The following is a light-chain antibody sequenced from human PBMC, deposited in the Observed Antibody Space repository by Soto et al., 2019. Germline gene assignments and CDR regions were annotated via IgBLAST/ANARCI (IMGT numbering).Light chain of an antibody. J-gene: IGKJ5*01. CDR2: GAT. CDR3: QQHNDWPT. Sequence: EIVLTQSPSTLSLSPGERATLSCRASQSVSSSYLAWYQQKPGQPTRLLIYGATSRATGIPDRFSGSGSGTVIILIISSVESEDVAIYCRQQHNDWPTFGQGTRLEIK. CDR1: QSVSSSY. V-gene: IGKV3D-20*02.